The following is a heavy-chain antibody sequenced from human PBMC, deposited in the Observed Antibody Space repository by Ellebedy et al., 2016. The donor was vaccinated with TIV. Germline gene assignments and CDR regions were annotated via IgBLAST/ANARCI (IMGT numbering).Heavy chain of an antibody. J-gene: IGHJ4*02. D-gene: IGHD3-3*01. CDR3: ARGAETIFGVVHTFDY. CDR2: INHSGST. Sequence: SETLSLTXTVSGYSISSGYYWSWIRQPPGKGLEWIGEINHSGSTNYNPSLKSRVTISVDTSKNQFSLKLSSVTAADTAVYYCARGAETIFGVVHTFDYWGQGALVTVSS. V-gene: IGHV4-38-2*02. CDR1: GYSISSGYY.